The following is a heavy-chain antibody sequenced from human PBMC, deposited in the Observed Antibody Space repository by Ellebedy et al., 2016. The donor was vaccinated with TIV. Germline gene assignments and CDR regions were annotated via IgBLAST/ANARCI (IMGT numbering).Heavy chain of an antibody. D-gene: IGHD5-24*01. V-gene: IGHV3-64D*06. J-gene: IGHJ4*02. CDR3: VKEEMATRWFDY. CDR1: GFTVSSNY. CDR2: ISSNGGST. Sequence: PGGSLRLSCAASGFTVSSNYMSWVRQAPGKGLEYVSAISSNGGSTYYADSVKGRFTISRDNSKNTLYLQMSSLRGEDTAVYYCVKEEMATRWFDYWGQGTLVTVSS.